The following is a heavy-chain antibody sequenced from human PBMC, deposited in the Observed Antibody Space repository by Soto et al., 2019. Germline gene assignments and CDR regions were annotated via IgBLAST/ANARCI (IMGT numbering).Heavy chain of an antibody. D-gene: IGHD4-17*01. CDR3: ARTLSQSRDGYSDFDP. V-gene: IGHV3-21*01. CDR2: ISSSSSYI. Sequence: GGSLRLSCAASGFTFSSYSMNWVRQAPGKGLEWVSSISSSSSYIYYADSVKGRFTISRDNAKNSLYLQMNSLRAEDTAVYYCARTLSQSRDGYSDFDPWGQGTLVTVSS. J-gene: IGHJ5*02. CDR1: GFTFSSYS.